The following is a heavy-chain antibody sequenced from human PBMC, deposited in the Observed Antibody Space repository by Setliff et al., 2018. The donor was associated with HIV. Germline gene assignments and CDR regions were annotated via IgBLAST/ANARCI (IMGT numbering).Heavy chain of an antibody. CDR2: VNPKSGNT. CDR1: GYSFSNYD. V-gene: IGHV1-8*03. Sequence: ASVKVSCKASGYSFSNYDTNWMRQATGQGPEWVGWVNPKSGNTGYSQKFQGRLTLTRNTSLSTTYMELSNLTSDDTAVYYCARGRWNNGHSGVDYWGQGTLVTV. CDR3: ARGRWNNGHSGVDY. D-gene: IGHD2-8*01. J-gene: IGHJ4*02.